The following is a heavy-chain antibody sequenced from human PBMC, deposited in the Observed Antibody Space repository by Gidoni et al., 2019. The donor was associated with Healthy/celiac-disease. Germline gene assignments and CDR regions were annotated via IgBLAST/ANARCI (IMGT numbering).Heavy chain of an antibody. J-gene: IGHJ3*02. CDR1: GYSISSGYY. Sequence: QVQLQESGPGLVKPSETLSLTCTVSGYSISSGYYWGWIRQPPGKGLEWIGSIYPSGGTYYNPSLKSRVTISVDTSKTQFSLKLSSVTAADTAVYYCARDGNYYDSSGSEAFDIWGQGTMVTVSS. D-gene: IGHD3-22*01. CDR3: ARDGNYYDSSGSEAFDI. CDR2: IYPSGGT. V-gene: IGHV4-38-2*02.